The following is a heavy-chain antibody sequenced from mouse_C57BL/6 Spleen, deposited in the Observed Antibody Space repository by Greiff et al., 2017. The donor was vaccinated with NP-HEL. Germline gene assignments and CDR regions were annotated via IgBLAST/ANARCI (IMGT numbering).Heavy chain of an antibody. CDR2: INPSTGGT. Sequence: VQLQQSGPELVKPGASVKISCKASGYSFTGYYMNWVKQSPEKSLEWIGEINPSTGGTTYNQKVKAKATLTVDKSSSTAYMQLKSLTSEDSAVYYCARSLYYGSYAMDYWGQGTSVTVSS. J-gene: IGHJ4*01. V-gene: IGHV1-42*01. CDR1: GYSFTGYY. D-gene: IGHD1-1*01. CDR3: ARSLYYGSYAMDY.